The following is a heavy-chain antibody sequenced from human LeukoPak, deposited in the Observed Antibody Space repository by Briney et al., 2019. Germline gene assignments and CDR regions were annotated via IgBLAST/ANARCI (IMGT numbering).Heavy chain of an antibody. CDR3: ARELGALDY. V-gene: IGHV4-59*01. D-gene: IGHD3-10*01. CDR2: IYYSGST. Sequence: SETLSLTCTVSGGSISSYYWSWIRQPPGKGLEWIGYIYYSGSTNCNPSLKSRVTISVDTSKNQFSLKLSSVTAADTAVYYCARELGALDYWGQGTLVTVSS. CDR1: GGSISSYY. J-gene: IGHJ4*02.